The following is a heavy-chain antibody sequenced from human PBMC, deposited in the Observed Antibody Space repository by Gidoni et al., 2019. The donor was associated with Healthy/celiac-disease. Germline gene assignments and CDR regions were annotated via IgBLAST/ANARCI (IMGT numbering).Heavy chain of an antibody. J-gene: IGHJ4*02. V-gene: IGHV3-7*01. CDR1: GFTFISYW. CDR3: ARDPHDYGDYGVVGEFDY. Sequence: EVQLVESGVGFVQPGGSLSLSCAASGFTFISYWMSWVRQAPGKGLEWVAKIKQDGSEKYYVDSVKGRFTISRDNAKNSLYLQMNSLRAEDTAVYYCARDPHDYGDYGVVGEFDYWGQGTLVTVSS. D-gene: IGHD4-17*01. CDR2: IKQDGSEK.